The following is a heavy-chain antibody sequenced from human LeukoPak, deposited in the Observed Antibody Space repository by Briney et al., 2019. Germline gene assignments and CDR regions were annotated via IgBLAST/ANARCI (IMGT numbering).Heavy chain of an antibody. CDR1: GFTFRNYV. V-gene: IGHV3-30-3*01. D-gene: IGHD3-10*01. CDR2: TSSDLNVK. Sequence: GGSLRLSCAASGFTFRNYVIHWVRQAPGKGLEWVAVTSSDLNVKLYADSVKGRFTISRDNSRSTLYLQMNSLRPEDTAIYYCTREGYYGSGSPPSLYFDYWGQGTLVTVSS. J-gene: IGHJ4*02. CDR3: TREGYYGSGSPPSLYFDY.